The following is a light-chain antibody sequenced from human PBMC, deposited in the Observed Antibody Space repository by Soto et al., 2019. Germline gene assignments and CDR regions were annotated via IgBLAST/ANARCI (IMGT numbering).Light chain of an antibody. V-gene: IGKV3-15*01. J-gene: IGKJ5*01. Sequence: VMTQSPATLSMSPGECATLSCSASQSVRSNVAWYYQKPGQAPRLLIYRASSRVAGLPDRFSGSGSETELTLTMTSLQSEDFAVYYCQQYNKWPIPFGEGTRLEIK. CDR1: QSVRSN. CDR2: RAS. CDR3: QQYNKWPIP.